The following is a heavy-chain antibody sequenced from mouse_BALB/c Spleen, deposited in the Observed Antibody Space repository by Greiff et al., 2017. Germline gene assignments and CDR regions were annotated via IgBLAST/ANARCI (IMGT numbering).Heavy chain of an antibody. J-gene: IGHJ4*01. CDR1: GFTFSSFG. D-gene: IGHD2-4*01. V-gene: IGHV5-17*02. CDR3: ARGETTMITTGAMDY. Sequence: EVKLQESGGGLVQPGGSRKLSCAASGFTFSSFGMHWVRQAPEKGLEWVAYISSGSSTIYYADTVKGRFTISRDNPKNTLFLQMTSLRSEDTAMYYCARGETTMITTGAMDYWGQGTSVTVSS. CDR2: ISSGSSTI.